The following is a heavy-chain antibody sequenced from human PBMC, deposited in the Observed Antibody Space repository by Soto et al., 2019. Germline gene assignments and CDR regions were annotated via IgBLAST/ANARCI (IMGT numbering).Heavy chain of an antibody. J-gene: IGHJ3*02. V-gene: IGHV3-30*03. D-gene: IGHD4-17*01. Sequence: GGSLRLSCAASGFTFSSYGMHWVRQAPGKGLEWVAVISYDGSNKYYADSVKGRFTISRDNSKNTMYLQMNSVRAEDTAVYYCSVHYGGNPDAFDIGCQGTMVPVSS. CDR2: ISYDGSNK. CDR1: GFTFSSYG. CDR3: SVHYGGNPDAFDI.